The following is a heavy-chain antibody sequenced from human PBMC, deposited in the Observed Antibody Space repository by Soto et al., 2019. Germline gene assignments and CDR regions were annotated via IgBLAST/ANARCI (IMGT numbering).Heavy chain of an antibody. V-gene: IGHV1-8*01. Sequence: QVQLVQSGAEVKKPGASVKVSCKASGYTFTSYDINWVRQATGQGLEWMGWMNPNSGNTGYAQKFQGRVTMTRNTSISTAYMELSSPRSEDTAVYYCARWTTGLYYYGMDVWGPGTTVTVSS. D-gene: IGHD1-1*01. CDR3: ARWTTGLYYYGMDV. CDR1: GYTFTSYD. J-gene: IGHJ6*02. CDR2: MNPNSGNT.